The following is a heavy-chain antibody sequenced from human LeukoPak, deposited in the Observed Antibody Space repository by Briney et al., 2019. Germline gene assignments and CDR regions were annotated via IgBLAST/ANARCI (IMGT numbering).Heavy chain of an antibody. J-gene: IGHJ6*02. CDR1: GGSISSSNW. D-gene: IGHD3-10*01. Sequence: PSETLSLTCAVSGGSISSSNWWSWVRQPPGKGLEWIGEIYYSGSTYYNPSLKSRVTISVDTSKNQFSLKLSSVTAADTAVYYCARHTYYYDARSSYPYYYGMDVWGQGTTVTVSS. CDR3: ARHTYYYDARSSYPYYYGMDV. V-gene: IGHV4-4*02. CDR2: IYYSGST.